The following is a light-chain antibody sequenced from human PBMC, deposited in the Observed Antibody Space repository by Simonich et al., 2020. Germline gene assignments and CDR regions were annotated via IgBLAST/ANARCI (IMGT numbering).Light chain of an antibody. CDR3: AAWDDSLNCWV. CDR1: SSNIGSNT. J-gene: IGLJ3*02. CDR2: RNK. V-gene: IGLV1-44*01. Sequence: QSVLTQPPSASGTPGQRVTISCSGSSSNIGSNTVNWYQQLPGTAPKLLIYRNKQRPSGVPDRFSGSKSGTSASLAISGLQSEDEADYYCAAWDDSLNCWVFGGGTKLTVL.